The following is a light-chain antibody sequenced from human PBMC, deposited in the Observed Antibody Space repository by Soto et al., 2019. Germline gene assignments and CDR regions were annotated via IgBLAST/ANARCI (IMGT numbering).Light chain of an antibody. CDR3: QPHYIIPWT. CDR1: RSVLYNSNNKNN. V-gene: IGKV4-1*01. Sequence: DIVMTQSPDSLAVSLGERATINCKSSRSVLYNSNNKNNLAWYQQKPGQPPKLLIYWASTRESGVPDRFSGSGSGTDFTLTISSLQAEDVEVYYCQPHYIIPWTLGQGTKVDI. CDR2: WAS. J-gene: IGKJ1*01.